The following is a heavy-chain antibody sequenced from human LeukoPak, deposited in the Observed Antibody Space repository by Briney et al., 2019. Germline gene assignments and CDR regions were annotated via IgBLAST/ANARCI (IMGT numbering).Heavy chain of an antibody. CDR2: ISYDGSNK. CDR1: GFTFSSFA. CDR3: ARDRPRDDYVWGSYRYFEGIYDY. V-gene: IGHV3-30-3*01. Sequence: PGGSLRLSCAASGFTFSSFAMHWVRQAPGKGLEWVAVISYDGSNKNYADSVKGRFTISRDNSKNTLYLQMNSLRAEDTAVNYCARDRPRDDYVWGSYRYFEGIYDYWGQGTLVTVSS. J-gene: IGHJ4*02. D-gene: IGHD3-16*02.